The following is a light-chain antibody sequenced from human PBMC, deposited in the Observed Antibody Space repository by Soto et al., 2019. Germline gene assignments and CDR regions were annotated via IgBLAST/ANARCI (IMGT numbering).Light chain of an antibody. CDR3: NSYTISGTYV. CDR1: SSDVGSYNR. J-gene: IGLJ1*01. Sequence: QSALTQPPSVSGSPGQSVAISYIGDSSDVGSYNRVSWYRQSPGTAPKLIIYEVTTRPSGVPDRFSGSKSGNTASQTISGLQAEDEADYYCNSYTISGTYVFGTGTKVTVL. V-gene: IGLV2-18*02. CDR2: EVT.